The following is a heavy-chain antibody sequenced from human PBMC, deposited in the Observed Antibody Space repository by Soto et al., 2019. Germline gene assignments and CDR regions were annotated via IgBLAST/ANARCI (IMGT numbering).Heavy chain of an antibody. V-gene: IGHV1-18*04. D-gene: IGHD6-6*01. J-gene: IGHJ6*02. CDR1: GYTFTSYG. CDR2: ISAYNGNT. Sequence: QVQLVQSGAEVKKPGASVKVFCKASGYTFTSYGISWVRQAPGQGLEWMGWISAYNGNTNYAQKLQGRVTMTTDTSTSTAYMELRSLRSDDTAVYYCARDRSSGYYYYYGMDVWGQGTTVTVSS. CDR3: ARDRSSGYYYYYGMDV.